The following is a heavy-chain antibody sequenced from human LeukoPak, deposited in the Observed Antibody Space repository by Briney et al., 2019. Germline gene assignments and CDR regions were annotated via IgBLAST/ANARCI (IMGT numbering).Heavy chain of an antibody. Sequence: GGSLRLSCAASGFTFSSYSMSWVRQAPGKGLEWVSVIYSGGSTYYADSVKGRFTISRDNSKNTLYLQMNSLRAEDTAVYYCARKYDYYYYGMDVWGQGTTVTVSS. CDR3: ARKYDYYYYGMDV. CDR1: GFTFSSYS. J-gene: IGHJ6*02. CDR2: IYSGGST. D-gene: IGHD2/OR15-2a*01. V-gene: IGHV3-53*01.